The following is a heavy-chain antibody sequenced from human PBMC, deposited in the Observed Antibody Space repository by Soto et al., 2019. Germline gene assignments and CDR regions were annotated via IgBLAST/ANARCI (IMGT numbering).Heavy chain of an antibody. CDR3: ATPRRPYSSSWYFDY. CDR2: INPNSGST. Sequence: ASVKVSCKASGYTFTGYYMHWLRQAPGQGLEWMGWINPNSGSTYYADSVKGRFTISRDNSKNTLYLQMNSLRAEDTAVYYCATPRRPYSSSWYFDYWGQGTLVTVSS. J-gene: IGHJ4*02. CDR1: GYTFTGYY. V-gene: IGHV1-2*02. D-gene: IGHD6-13*01.